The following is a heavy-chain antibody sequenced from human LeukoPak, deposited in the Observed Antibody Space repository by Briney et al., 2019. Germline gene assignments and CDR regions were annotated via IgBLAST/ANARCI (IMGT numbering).Heavy chain of an antibody. Sequence: SETLSLTCAVYGGSFSGYYWNWIRQPPGKGLEWIGEINHSGSTYYNPSLKSRVTISVDTSKNQFSLKLSSVTAADTAVYYCARVPRPRSGSYPSYYFDYWGQGTLVTVSS. J-gene: IGHJ4*02. D-gene: IGHD1-26*01. V-gene: IGHV4-34*01. CDR1: GGSFSGYY. CDR3: ARVPRPRSGSYPSYYFDY. CDR2: INHSGST.